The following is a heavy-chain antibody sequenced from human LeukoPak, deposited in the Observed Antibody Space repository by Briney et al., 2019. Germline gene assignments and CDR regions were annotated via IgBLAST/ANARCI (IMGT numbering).Heavy chain of an antibody. D-gene: IGHD4-17*01. CDR2: ISGSGGST. J-gene: IGHJ3*02. Sequence: GGSPRLPCAASGFTFSSCAMSWVRQAPGKGLEWVSTISGSGGSTYYADSVKGRFTISRDNSKNTLYLQMDSLRAEDTAVYYCAKGAVTTFRDTFDIWGQGTMVTVSS. V-gene: IGHV3-23*01. CDR3: AKGAVTTFRDTFDI. CDR1: GFTFSSCA.